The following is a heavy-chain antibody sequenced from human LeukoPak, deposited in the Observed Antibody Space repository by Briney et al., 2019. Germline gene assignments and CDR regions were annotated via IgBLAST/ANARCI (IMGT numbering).Heavy chain of an antibody. J-gene: IGHJ6*02. CDR2: INPSGGST. D-gene: IGHD2-21*02. Sequence: EVSVKVSCKASGYTFTDYYMHWVRQAPGQGLEWMGIINPSGGSTSYAQKFQGRVTMTRDTSTSTVYMELSSLRSEDTAVYYCARARSGDRVSPYYYYGMDVWGQGTTVTVSS. CDR3: ARARSGDRVSPYYYYGMDV. CDR1: GYTFTDYY. V-gene: IGHV1-46*01.